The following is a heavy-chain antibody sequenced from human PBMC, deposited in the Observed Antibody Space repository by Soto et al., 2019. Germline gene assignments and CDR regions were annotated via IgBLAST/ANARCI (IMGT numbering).Heavy chain of an antibody. Sequence: GAGVHVPCLSCVWTLTELSIHWVGQAPGKGREGMGGFDPEGSDASYAHKWNGRVTITVDTVTDTAYMELSGLKSDDTAVYYGATPTPRRGAVITNIDFDFWGQGTPVTVSS. CDR2: FDPEGSDA. V-gene: IGHV1-24*01. CDR3: ATPTPRRGAVITNIDFDF. D-gene: IGHD3-10*01. J-gene: IGHJ4*02. CDR1: VWTLTELS.